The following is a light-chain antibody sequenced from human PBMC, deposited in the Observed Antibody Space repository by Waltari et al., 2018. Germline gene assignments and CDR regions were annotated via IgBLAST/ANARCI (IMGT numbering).Light chain of an antibody. J-gene: IGLJ3*02. CDR2: GNS. CDR1: SPHIGAGYD. CDR3: QSYDSSLSGSV. V-gene: IGLV1-40*01. Sequence: QSVLTQPPSVSGAPGQRVTISCPGSSPHIGAGYDVHWYQTLPGTAPNLLIYGNSNRPSGVPDRFSGSKSGTSASLAITGLQAEDEADYYCQSYDSSLSGSVFGGGTKLTVL.